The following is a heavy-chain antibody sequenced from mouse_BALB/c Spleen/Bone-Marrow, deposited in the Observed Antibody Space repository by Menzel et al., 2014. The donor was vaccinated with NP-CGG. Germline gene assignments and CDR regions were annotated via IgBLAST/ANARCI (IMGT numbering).Heavy chain of an antibody. CDR3: HYFGSDYYVMDY. CDR1: GYAFSNNW. Sequence: VQLHQSGAEMVRPGSSVKISCKASGYAFSNNWMNWMKQRPGQGLEWIGQIYPGDGDTNYNGKFKGKATLTADKSSSIAYMQLSSLTSEDSAVYFCHYFGSDYYVMDYWGQGTSVTVSS. CDR2: IYPGDGDT. J-gene: IGHJ4*01. V-gene: IGHV1-80*01. D-gene: IGHD1-1*01.